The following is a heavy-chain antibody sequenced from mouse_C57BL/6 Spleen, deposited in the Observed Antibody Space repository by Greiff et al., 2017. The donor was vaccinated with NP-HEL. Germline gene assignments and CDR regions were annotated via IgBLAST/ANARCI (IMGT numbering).Heavy chain of an antibody. CDR3: ARGATITTVDY. D-gene: IGHD1-1*01. CDR1: GYTFTSYW. Sequence: QVQLQQPGAELVRPGSSVKLSCKASGYTFTSYWMHWVKQRPIQGLEWIGNIDPSDSETHYNQKFKDKATLTVDKSSSTAYMQLSSLTSEDSAVYYCARGATITTVDYWGQGTTLTVSS. V-gene: IGHV1-52*01. CDR2: IDPSDSET. J-gene: IGHJ2*01.